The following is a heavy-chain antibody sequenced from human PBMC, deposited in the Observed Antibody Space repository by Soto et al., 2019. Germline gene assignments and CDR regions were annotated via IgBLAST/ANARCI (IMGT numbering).Heavy chain of an antibody. Sequence: QVPLVQSGAEVKKPGASVQVYCKASGYTFPDYGISLVRQAPGQGLEWMGWIHTYNGNTHYAQKVKGRVTVTTDRSTSTAYVELRSRRSDDTAVDYCSRDAQYRSRWHPIDYWGQGTLVTVSS. D-gene: IGHD6-19*01. J-gene: IGHJ4*02. CDR1: GYTFPDYG. CDR2: IHTYNGNT. V-gene: IGHV1-18*01. CDR3: SRDAQYRSRWHPIDY.